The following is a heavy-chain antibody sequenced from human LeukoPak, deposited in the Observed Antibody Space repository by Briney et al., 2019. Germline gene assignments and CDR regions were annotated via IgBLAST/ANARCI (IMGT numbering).Heavy chain of an antibody. Sequence: GGSLRLSCAASGFXFSTYPISWVRQAPGKGLEWVSSISAYGSDTFHADSVKGRFTISRDNSKNTLSLQMNSLIADDTAVYYCAKGGASRHFDYWGQGTLVTVSS. V-gene: IGHV3-23*01. CDR1: GFXFSTYP. CDR2: ISAYGSDT. D-gene: IGHD3-16*01. J-gene: IGHJ4*02. CDR3: AKGGASRHFDY.